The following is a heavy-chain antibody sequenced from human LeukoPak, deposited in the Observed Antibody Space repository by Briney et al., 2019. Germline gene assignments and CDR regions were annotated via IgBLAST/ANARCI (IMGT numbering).Heavy chain of an antibody. CDR1: GGSFSGYY. J-gene: IGHJ6*02. D-gene: IGHD6-13*01. CDR3: ARKSWYANYYYGMDV. CDR2: INHSGST. V-gene: IGHV4-34*01. Sequence: PSETLSLTCAVYGGSFSGYYWSWIRQPPGKGLEWIGEINHSGSTNYNPSLKSRVTISVDTSKNQFSLKLSSVTAADTAVYYCARKSWYANYYYGMDVWGQGTTATVSS.